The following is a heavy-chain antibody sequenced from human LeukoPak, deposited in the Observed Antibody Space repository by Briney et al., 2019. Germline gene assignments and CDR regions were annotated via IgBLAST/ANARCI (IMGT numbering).Heavy chain of an antibody. Sequence: PGGSLSLSCAASGFTFSSYAMSWVRQAPGKGLEWVSAISGSGGSTYYADSVKGRFTISRDISKNTLYLQMNSLRAEDTAVYYCATLALRGYSRNAEYFQHWGQGTLVTVSS. J-gene: IGHJ1*01. V-gene: IGHV3-23*01. CDR2: ISGSGGST. D-gene: IGHD5-18*01. CDR3: ATLALRGYSRNAEYFQH. CDR1: GFTFSSYA.